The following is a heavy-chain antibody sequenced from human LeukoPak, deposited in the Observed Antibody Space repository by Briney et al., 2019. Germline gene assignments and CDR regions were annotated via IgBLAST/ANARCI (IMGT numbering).Heavy chain of an antibody. CDR2: INTDGTST. Sequence: GGSLRLSCAASGFTFSSYWMHWVRQAPGKGLVWVSRINTDGTSTTYADSVKGRFTISRDNAKNMLYLQINSLRAEDTAVYYCARGRAAVAGYYMDVWGKGTTVTVSS. CDR3: ARGRAAVAGYYMDV. D-gene: IGHD6-19*01. CDR1: GFTFSSYW. J-gene: IGHJ6*03. V-gene: IGHV3-74*01.